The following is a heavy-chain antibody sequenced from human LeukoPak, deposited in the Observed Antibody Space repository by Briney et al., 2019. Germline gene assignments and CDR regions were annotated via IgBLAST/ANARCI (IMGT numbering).Heavy chain of an antibody. CDR2: IYSSGDA. V-gene: IGHV3-53*01. Sequence: PGGSLRLSCAASGFTFSSKYMSWVRQTPGKGLQWVAPIYSSGDAYTPASVKGRFTISRDDSENTLYLQMDSLRAEDTAVYYCATGYHFGSGSYGYLDYWGQGTLVTVSS. CDR1: GFTFSSKY. D-gene: IGHD3-10*01. CDR3: ATGYHFGSGSYGYLDY. J-gene: IGHJ4*02.